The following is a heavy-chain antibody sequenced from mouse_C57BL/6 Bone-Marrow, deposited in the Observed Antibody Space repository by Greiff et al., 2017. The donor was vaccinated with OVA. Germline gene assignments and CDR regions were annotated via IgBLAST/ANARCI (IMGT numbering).Heavy chain of an antibody. CDR2: INPSSGYT. CDR1: GYTFTSYT. CDR3: ARVYYSNHRFDY. Sequence: QVQLKQSGAELARPGASVKMSCKASGYTFTSYTMHWVKQRPGQGLEWIGYINPSSGYTKYNQKFKDKATLTADKSSSTAYMQLSSLTSEDSAVYYCARVYYSNHRFDYWGQGTTLTVSS. V-gene: IGHV1-4*01. J-gene: IGHJ2*01. D-gene: IGHD2-5*01.